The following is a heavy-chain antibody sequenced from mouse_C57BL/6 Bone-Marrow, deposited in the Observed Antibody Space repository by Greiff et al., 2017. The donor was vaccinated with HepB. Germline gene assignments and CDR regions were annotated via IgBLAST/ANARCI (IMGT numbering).Heavy chain of an antibody. J-gene: IGHJ2*01. V-gene: IGHV1-81*01. Sequence: VQLQQSGAELARPGASVKLSCKASGYTFTSYGISWVKQRTGQGLEWIGEIYPRSGNTSYNEKFKGKATLTADKSTSTAYMELRSLTSEDSAVYFCARCGGRVDDGGQGTTRTGSA. CDR3: ARCGGRVDD. CDR1: GYTFTSYG. D-gene: IGHD1-1*02. CDR2: IYPRSGNT.